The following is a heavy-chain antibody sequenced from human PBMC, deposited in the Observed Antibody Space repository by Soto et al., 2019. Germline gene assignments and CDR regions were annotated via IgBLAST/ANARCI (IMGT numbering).Heavy chain of an antibody. D-gene: IGHD1-26*01. J-gene: IGHJ5*02. Sequence: QLQLQESGPGLVKPSETLSLTCTVSGGSISSSSYYWGWIRQPPGKGLEWIGSIYYSGSTYYNPSLKSRVTISVDTSKNQFSLKLSSVTAADTAVYYCASQSASYSNWFDPWGQGTLATVSS. CDR3: ASQSASYSNWFDP. CDR1: GGSISSSSYY. CDR2: IYYSGST. V-gene: IGHV4-39*01.